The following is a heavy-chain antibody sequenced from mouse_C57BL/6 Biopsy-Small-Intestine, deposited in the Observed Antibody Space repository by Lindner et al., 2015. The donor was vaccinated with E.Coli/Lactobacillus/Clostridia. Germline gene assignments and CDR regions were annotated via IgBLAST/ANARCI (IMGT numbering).Heavy chain of an antibody. V-gene: IGHV1S26*01. CDR3: ARVWRAGRPPYYYGSDV. CDR2: INSFNGDT. CDR1: GYAFGSYG. J-gene: IGHJ1*01. Sequence: SVKVSCKGSGYAFGSYGVGWVRQAPGQGLEWMGWINSFNGDTSYIRKFQGRVTMTTDKPTSTAYMEMTSLRPDDTAVYFCARVWRAGRPPYYYGSDVWGQGTSVTVSS. D-gene: IGHD1-1*01.